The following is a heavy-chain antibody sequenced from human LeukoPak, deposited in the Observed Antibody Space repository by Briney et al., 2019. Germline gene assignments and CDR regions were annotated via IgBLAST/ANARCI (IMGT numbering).Heavy chain of an antibody. CDR3: ASDRDYYDSTGYLFDY. D-gene: IGHD3-22*01. V-gene: IGHV3-7*01. Sequence: GGSLRLSCEASGFTFSRYWMSWVRQAPGKGLEWVANINQDGSEKNYVDSVKGRFTISRDNAKNSMYLQMNSLRAEDTGVYYCASDRDYYDSTGYLFDYWSQGTLVTVSS. J-gene: IGHJ4*02. CDR2: INQDGSEK. CDR1: GFTFSRYW.